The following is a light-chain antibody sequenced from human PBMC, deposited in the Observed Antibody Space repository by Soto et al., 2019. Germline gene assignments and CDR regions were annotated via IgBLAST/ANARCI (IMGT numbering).Light chain of an antibody. CDR2: EVS. J-gene: IGLJ1*01. CDR3: CSYAGSSFYV. CDR1: XXDVGSYNL. Sequence: QSVLTQPASVSGSPGQSITIXXTGTXXDVGSYNLVSWYQQHPGKAPKLMIYEVSKRPSGVSNRFSGSKSGNTASLTISGLQAEDEADYYCCSYAGSSFYVFGTGTKLTVL. V-gene: IGLV2-23*02.